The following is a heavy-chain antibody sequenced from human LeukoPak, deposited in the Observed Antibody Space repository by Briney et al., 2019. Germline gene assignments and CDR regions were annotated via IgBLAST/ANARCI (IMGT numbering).Heavy chain of an antibody. D-gene: IGHD3-10*01. J-gene: IGHJ4*02. CDR3: ARDLDSGSYYTSFDY. Sequence: SVKVSCKASGYTFTGYYMHWVRQAPGQGLEWMGWINPYSGGTNYAQKFQGWVTMTRDTSISTAYMELSRLRSDDTAVYYCARDLDSGSYYTSFDYWGQGTLVTVSS. V-gene: IGHV1-2*04. CDR1: GYTFTGYY. CDR2: INPYSGGT.